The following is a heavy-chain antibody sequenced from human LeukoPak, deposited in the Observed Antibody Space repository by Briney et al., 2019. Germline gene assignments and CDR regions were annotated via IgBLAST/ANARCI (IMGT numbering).Heavy chain of an antibody. V-gene: IGHV4-34*01. CDR1: GGSFSGYY. Sequence: SETLSLTCAVYGGSFSGYYWSWIRQPPGKGLEWIGEINHSGSTNYNPSLKSRVTISVDTSKNQFSLKLSSVTAADTAVYYGARGRGAHYYDSSGRPYWGQGTLVTVSS. CDR2: INHSGST. CDR3: ARGRGAHYYDSSGRPY. D-gene: IGHD3-22*01. J-gene: IGHJ4*02.